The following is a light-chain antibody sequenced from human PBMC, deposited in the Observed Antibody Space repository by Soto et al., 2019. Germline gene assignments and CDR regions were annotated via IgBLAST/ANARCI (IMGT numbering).Light chain of an antibody. V-gene: IGKV3-11*01. Sequence: IVLTQSPVIVSLSPGERTTLSCRAIQTFDNFLAWYQLKPGKAPRLLIYDATKRASGIPVRFTGSGSGTDFILTISNIEAEDVAIYYCQQRSNWPLITFGQGTRLENK. CDR2: DAT. CDR1: QTFDNF. CDR3: QQRSNWPLIT. J-gene: IGKJ5*01.